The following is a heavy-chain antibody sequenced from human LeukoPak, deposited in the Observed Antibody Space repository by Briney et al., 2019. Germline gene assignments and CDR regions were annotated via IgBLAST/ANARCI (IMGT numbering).Heavy chain of an antibody. J-gene: IGHJ3*02. Sequence: GGSLRLSCAASGFIFSGSAMHWVRQTPGKGLEWVGRIRSKGNTYATAYAASVKGRFTISRDDLKSTAYLQMNSLKTEDTAVYYCTCNYYDSSGHNEDAFDIWGQGTMVTVSS. D-gene: IGHD3-22*01. CDR3: TCNYYDSSGHNEDAFDI. CDR1: GFIFSGSA. CDR2: IRSKGNTYAT. V-gene: IGHV3-73*01.